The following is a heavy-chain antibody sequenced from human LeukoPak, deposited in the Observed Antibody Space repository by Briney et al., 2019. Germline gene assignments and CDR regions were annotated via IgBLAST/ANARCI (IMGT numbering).Heavy chain of an antibody. J-gene: IGHJ5*01. CDR2: IYTGGST. CDR3: AKDLGINTGWFGFDS. CDR1: GDFSDIDY. D-gene: IGHD6-19*01. V-gene: IGHV4-4*07. Sequence: PSETLSLTCSVSGDFSDIDYLSWIRQPAGKGPEWIGRIYTGGSTNYNPSLKTRVSMSLDKSKKEVSLNLTSVTAADTAVYYCAKDLGINTGWFGFDSWGQGTLLTVSS.